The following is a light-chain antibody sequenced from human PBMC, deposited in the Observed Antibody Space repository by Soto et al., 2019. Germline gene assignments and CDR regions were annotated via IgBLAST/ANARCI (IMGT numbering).Light chain of an antibody. CDR1: SSDVGGYNY. CDR2: GVS. V-gene: IGLV2-14*01. J-gene: IGLJ3*02. Sequence: QSVLTQPASVSGSPGQSITISCSGTSSDVGGYNYVSWYQQHPGKAPKVMIFGVSNRPSGVSNRFSGSKSGNTASLTISGLQAEDEADYYCSSYTSSSTLVFGGGTKLTVL. CDR3: SSYTSSSTLV.